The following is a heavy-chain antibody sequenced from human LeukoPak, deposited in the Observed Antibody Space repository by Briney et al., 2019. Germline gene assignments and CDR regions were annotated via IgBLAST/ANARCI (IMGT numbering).Heavy chain of an antibody. J-gene: IGHJ6*02. CDR1: GFTFSSYS. Sequence: PGGSLRLSCAASGFTFSSYSMNWVRQAPGKGLEWVGRIKSKTDGGTTDYAAPVKGRFTISRDDSKNTLYLQMNSLKTEDTAVYYCTTDTPVFYYYYGMDVWGQGTTVTVSS. CDR3: TTDTPVFYYYYGMDV. D-gene: IGHD3-10*01. V-gene: IGHV3-15*07. CDR2: IKSKTDGGTT.